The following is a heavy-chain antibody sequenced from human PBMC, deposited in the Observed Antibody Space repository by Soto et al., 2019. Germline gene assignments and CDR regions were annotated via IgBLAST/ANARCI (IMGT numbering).Heavy chain of an antibody. CDR2: IYYSGSA. Sequence: SETLSLTCTVSGGSISSGDYYWSWIRQPPGKGLEWIGHIYYSGSAYYNPSLKSRLTISVDTSKSQFSLKLNSVTAADTAVYYCDRSRSRGYLAYYFDYWGQGTQVTVSS. CDR3: DRSRSRGYLAYYFDY. D-gene: IGHD3-22*01. J-gene: IGHJ4*02. CDR1: GGSISSGDYY. V-gene: IGHV4-30-4*01.